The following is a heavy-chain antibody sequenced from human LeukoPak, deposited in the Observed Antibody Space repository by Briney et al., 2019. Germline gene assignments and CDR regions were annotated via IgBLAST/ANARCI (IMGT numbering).Heavy chain of an antibody. CDR1: AFIFSGHW. CDR3: AKDQGGSYYFGDTIDY. Sequence: GGSLRLSCEGSAFIFSGHWMNWVRQTPGKGLEWVASIKEDGSERQYVDSVKGRFSISRDNTKGSLFLQLNSLRAEDTAVYYCAKDQGGSYYFGDTIDYWGQGTLVTVSS. V-gene: IGHV3-7*03. CDR2: IKEDGSER. J-gene: IGHJ4*02. D-gene: IGHD1-26*01.